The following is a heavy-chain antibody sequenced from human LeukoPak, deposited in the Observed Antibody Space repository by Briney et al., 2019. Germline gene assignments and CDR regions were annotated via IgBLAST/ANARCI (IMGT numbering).Heavy chain of an antibody. Sequence: GASVKVSCKASGYTFTGYYIHWVRQAPGQGLEWMGWINPNSGGTNYAQKFQGRVTMTRDTSISTAYMELSRLRSDDTAVYYCARDGGRGGTYYFDYWGQGTLVTASS. D-gene: IGHD3-16*01. V-gene: IGHV1-2*02. CDR3: ARDGGRGGTYYFDY. CDR1: GYTFTGYY. J-gene: IGHJ4*02. CDR2: INPNSGGT.